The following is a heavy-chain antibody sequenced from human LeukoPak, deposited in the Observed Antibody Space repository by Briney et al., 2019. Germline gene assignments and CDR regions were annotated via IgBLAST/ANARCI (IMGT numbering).Heavy chain of an antibody. D-gene: IGHD3-22*01. CDR1: GFTFSSYS. Sequence: NSGGSLRLSCAASGFTFSSYSMNWVRQAPGKGLEWVSSISSSSSYIYYADSVKGRFTISRDNAKNSLYLQMNSLRAEDTAVYYCARDSYYYDSSGYYYSFDYWGQGTLVTVSS. CDR2: ISSSSSYI. CDR3: ARDSYYYDSSGYYYSFDY. V-gene: IGHV3-21*01. J-gene: IGHJ4*02.